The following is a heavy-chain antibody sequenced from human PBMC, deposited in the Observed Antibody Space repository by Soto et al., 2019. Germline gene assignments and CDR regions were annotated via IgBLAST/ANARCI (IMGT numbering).Heavy chain of an antibody. V-gene: IGHV3-23*01. J-gene: IGHJ4*02. CDR1: GFTFRSFA. CDR3: AKTEELVFFYFDY. CDR2: ISDSGGDT. Sequence: EVQLLESGGGLVQPGGSLRLSCAASGFTFRSFAMSWVRQAPGKGLEWVSTISDSGGDTYYADSVKGRFTISRDNSKNTLFRQMHSLKAEDTAVYYCAKTEELVFFYFDYGGQGTLVTVSS. D-gene: IGHD6-13*01.